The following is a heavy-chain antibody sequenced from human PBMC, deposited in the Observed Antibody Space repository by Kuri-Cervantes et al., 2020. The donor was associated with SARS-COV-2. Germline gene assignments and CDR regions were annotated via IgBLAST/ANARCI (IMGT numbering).Heavy chain of an antibody. CDR3: ARDLGPNSSSWQFDI. V-gene: IGHV1-2*02. CDR1: GGTFSSYA. Sequence: ASVKVSCKASGGTFSSYAISWVRQAPGQGLEWMGWINPNSGGTNYAQKFQGRVTMTRDTSISTAYMELSRLGSDDTAVYYCARDLGPNSSSWQFDIWGQGTMVTVSS. CDR2: INPNSGGT. J-gene: IGHJ3*02. D-gene: IGHD6-13*01.